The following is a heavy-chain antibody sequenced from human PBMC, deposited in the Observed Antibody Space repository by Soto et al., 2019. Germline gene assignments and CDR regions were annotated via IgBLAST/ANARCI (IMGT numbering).Heavy chain of an antibody. Sequence: PGGSLRLSCAASGFTFSSYAMSWVRQAPGKGLEWVSAISGSGGSTYYVDSVKGRFTISRDNSKNTLYLQMNSLRAEDTAVYYCAKSPRTTDYYYYMDVWGKGTTVTVSS. D-gene: IGHD1-1*01. V-gene: IGHV3-23*01. CDR2: ISGSGGST. J-gene: IGHJ6*03. CDR1: GFTFSSYA. CDR3: AKSPRTTDYYYYMDV.